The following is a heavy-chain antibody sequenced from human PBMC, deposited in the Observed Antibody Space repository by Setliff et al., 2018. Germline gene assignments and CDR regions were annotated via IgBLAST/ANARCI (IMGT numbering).Heavy chain of an antibody. D-gene: IGHD1-26*01. V-gene: IGHV4-34*01. Sequence: SETLSLTCAVYGGSFSGYYWSWIRQPPGKGLEWIGEINHSGSTNYNPSLKSRVTISVDTSKNQFSLKLSSVTAADTAVYYCAREVVGAPSTFDIWGQGTMVTVSS. J-gene: IGHJ3*02. CDR3: AREVVGAPSTFDI. CDR2: INHSGST. CDR1: GGSFSGYY.